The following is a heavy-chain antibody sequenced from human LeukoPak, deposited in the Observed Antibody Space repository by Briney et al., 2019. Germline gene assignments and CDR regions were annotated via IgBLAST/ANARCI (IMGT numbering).Heavy chain of an antibody. Sequence: PGGSLRHSCAASGFTFSNAWLNWVRQAPGKGLEWVGHIKSKTDGGTTDYAAPVKGRFTISRDDSKNTLFLQMNSLKTEDTAVYYCTLPWGSGSYYDYWGQGTLVTVSS. J-gene: IGHJ4*02. CDR3: TLPWGSGSYYDY. D-gene: IGHD3-10*01. CDR2: IKSKTDGGTT. CDR1: GFTFSNAW. V-gene: IGHV3-15*01.